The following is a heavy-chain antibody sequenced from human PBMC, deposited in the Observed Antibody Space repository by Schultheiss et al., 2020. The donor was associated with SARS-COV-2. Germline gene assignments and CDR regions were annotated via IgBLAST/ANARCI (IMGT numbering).Heavy chain of an antibody. CDR3: ARRGYSSASGFDY. V-gene: IGHV5-51*01. CDR2: IYPGDSDT. CDR1: GYSFTSFW. D-gene: IGHD6-6*01. J-gene: IGHJ4*02. Sequence: GESLKISCKGSGYSFTSFWIGWVRQMPGKGLEWMGIIYPGDSDTRYSPSFQGQVTISADKSISTAYLQWSSLKASDTAIYYYARRGYSSASGFDYWGQGTLGTVSS.